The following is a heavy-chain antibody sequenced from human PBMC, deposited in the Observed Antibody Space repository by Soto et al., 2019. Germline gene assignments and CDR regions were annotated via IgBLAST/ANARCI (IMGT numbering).Heavy chain of an antibody. CDR2: FSYSGST. CDR3: ARGNPADYFDY. V-gene: IGHV4-31*03. CDR1: GGSISGANY. Sequence: QVQLQESGPGLVKPSQTLSLTCTVTGGSISGANYWSWIRQHPGKGLEWVGYFSYSGSTYYNPSLKSRVTISVDTSKNQFYLKLSSVTAADTAVYYCARGNPADYFDYWGQGTLVTVSS. D-gene: IGHD4-4*01. J-gene: IGHJ4*02.